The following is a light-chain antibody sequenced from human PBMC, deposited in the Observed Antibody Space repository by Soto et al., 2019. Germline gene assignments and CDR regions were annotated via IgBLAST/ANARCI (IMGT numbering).Light chain of an antibody. J-gene: IGKJ3*01. CDR3: QQSYSSPTFT. V-gene: IGKV1-39*01. CDR1: QGISSS. CDR2: AAA. Sequence: DIQMTQSPSSLSASVGARVTITCRASQGISSSLNWYQQKPGKAPKLLIYAAASLRSGVPSRFRSSGSGTDFTLTISSLQPEDCATYFCQQSYSSPTFTFGPGTTVDIK.